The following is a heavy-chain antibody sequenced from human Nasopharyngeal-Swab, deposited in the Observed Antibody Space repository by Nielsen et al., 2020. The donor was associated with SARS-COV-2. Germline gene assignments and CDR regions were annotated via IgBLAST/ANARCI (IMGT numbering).Heavy chain of an antibody. CDR2: INPDDGST. CDR3: ERDSARQSFDY. D-gene: IGHD6-19*01. Sequence: ASVQVSCKASRYTLTSNYMHWVRRAPAQGLEWMGLINPDDGSTNNAQKFLGRIIITRDTSTSTVYLELSSLRSWDTAVLYWERDSARQSFDYWGQGTLLTVSS. V-gene: IGHV1-46*01. J-gene: IGHJ4*02. CDR1: RYTLTSNY.